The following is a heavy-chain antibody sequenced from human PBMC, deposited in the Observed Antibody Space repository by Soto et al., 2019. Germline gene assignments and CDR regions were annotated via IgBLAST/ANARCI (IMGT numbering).Heavy chain of an antibody. CDR1: GGSLSGYY. V-gene: IGHV4-34*01. CDR2: INHSGST. D-gene: IGHD3-22*01. Sequence: QVQLQQWGAGLLKPSETLSLTCAVYGGSLSGYYWSWIRQPPGKGLEWIGEINHSGSTNYNPSLKSRVTISVDTSKNQFSLKLSSVTAADTAVYYCARDYYDSSGRPTIDYWGQETLVTVSS. CDR3: ARDYYDSSGRPTIDY. J-gene: IGHJ4*02.